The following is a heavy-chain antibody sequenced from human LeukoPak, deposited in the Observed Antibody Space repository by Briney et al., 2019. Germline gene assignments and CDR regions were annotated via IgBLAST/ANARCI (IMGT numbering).Heavy chain of an antibody. CDR1: GFTFSSYA. D-gene: IGHD3-10*01. CDR2: ISSNGGST. CDR3: ARSYGSGSYSDY. J-gene: IGHJ4*02. V-gene: IGHV3-64*01. Sequence: GGSLRLSCAASGFTFSSYAMHWVRQAPGKGLEYVSAISSNGGSTYYANSVKGRFTISRDNSKNTLYLQMGSLRAEDMAVYYCARSYGSGSYSDYWGQGTLVTVSS.